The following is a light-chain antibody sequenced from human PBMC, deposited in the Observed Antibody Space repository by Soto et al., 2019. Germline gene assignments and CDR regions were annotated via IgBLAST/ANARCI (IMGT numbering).Light chain of an antibody. V-gene: IGKV1-9*01. CDR2: AAS. J-gene: IGKJ1*01. CDR1: QDISSY. Sequence: IQVTQSPSSLSASVGDRVTITCRASQDISSYLAWYQQKPGKAPTLLIYAASTLQSGVPSRFSGSGFGTDFTLTISSLQSEDFAVYYCQQHNNWPGTFGQGTKVDIK. CDR3: QQHNNWPGT.